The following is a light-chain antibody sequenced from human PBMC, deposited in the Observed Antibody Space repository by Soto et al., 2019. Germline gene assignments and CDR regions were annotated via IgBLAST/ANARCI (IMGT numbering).Light chain of an antibody. V-gene: IGKV3-15*01. CDR1: QSISSQ. J-gene: IGKJ5*01. Sequence: DIVMTQSPATLSVSPGERATLSCRASQSISSQLGWYQQRPGQAPRLLIYGASTRATGIPARFSGSGSGTEVTLTISSLQSEDSAVYYCQQYDSWTPITFGQGTRLEIK. CDR2: GAS. CDR3: QQYDSWTPIT.